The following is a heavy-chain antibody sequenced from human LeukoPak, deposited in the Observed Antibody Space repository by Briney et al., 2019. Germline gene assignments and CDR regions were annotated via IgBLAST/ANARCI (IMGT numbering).Heavy chain of an antibody. D-gene: IGHD5-18*01. J-gene: IGHJ3*02. CDR1: GFISSSDW. CDR3: ARETESPYSYGHDAFDI. CDR2: IKSDGSDT. Sequence: GGSLRLSCAALGFISSSDWMHWLRQTPGKGLVWVSRIKSDGSDTWYADSVKGRFTISRDNAKNTLYLQMNSLRAEDTAVYYCARETESPYSYGHDAFDIWGQGTMVTVSS. V-gene: IGHV3-74*01.